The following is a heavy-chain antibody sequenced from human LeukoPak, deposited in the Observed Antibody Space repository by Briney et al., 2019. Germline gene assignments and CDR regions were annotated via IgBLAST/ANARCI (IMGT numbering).Heavy chain of an antibody. J-gene: IGHJ4*02. Sequence: PGGSVRISCEGSGFTVSSNYMNWVRQAPGKGLEWVSVIYPTGYTDYADSVKGRFTISRDNAKNSLYLQMNSLRAEDTAVYHCARAGGSYYFDYWGQGTLVTVSS. CDR3: ARAGGSYYFDY. D-gene: IGHD1-26*01. CDR2: IYPTGYT. V-gene: IGHV3-53*01. CDR1: GFTVSSNY.